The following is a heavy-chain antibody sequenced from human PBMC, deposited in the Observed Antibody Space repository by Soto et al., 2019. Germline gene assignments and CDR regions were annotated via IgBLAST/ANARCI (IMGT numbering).Heavy chain of an antibody. CDR1: GFTFNSYA. D-gene: IGHD3-22*01. CDR2: IIGSGGST. CDR3: AKDRNYYDSSGYDY. V-gene: IGHV3-23*04. Sequence: VQLVESGGGLVQPGGSLRLSCAASGFTFNSYAMSWVRQAPGKGLEWVSTIIGSGGSTYYADSVKGRFSVSRDNSKNTLYLQMNSLRAEDTAVYYCAKDRNYYDSSGYDYWGQGTLVTVSS. J-gene: IGHJ4*02.